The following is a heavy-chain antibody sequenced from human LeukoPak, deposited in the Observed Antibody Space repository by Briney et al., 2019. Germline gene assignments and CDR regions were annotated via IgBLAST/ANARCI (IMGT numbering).Heavy chain of an antibody. CDR2: ITGHGDTT. CDR1: GFTVSSNY. V-gene: IGHV3-23*01. Sequence: GGSLRLSCAASGFTVSSNYMSWVRQAPGKGLEWVSGITGHGDTTYYADSVRGRFTISRDNSKSTLSLQMNSLRAEDTAIYYCATYRQVLLPFESWGQGTLVTVSS. CDR3: ATYRQVLLPFES. J-gene: IGHJ4*02. D-gene: IGHD2-8*02.